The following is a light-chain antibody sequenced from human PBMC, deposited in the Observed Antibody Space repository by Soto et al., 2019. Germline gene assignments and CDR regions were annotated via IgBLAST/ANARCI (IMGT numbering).Light chain of an antibody. CDR2: DVS. V-gene: IGLV2-8*01. J-gene: IGLJ2*01. CDR1: SSDVGAYNY. CDR3: SSHAVSSVV. Sequence: QSALTQPPSASGSPGQSVTISCTGTSSDVGAYNYVSWYQQHPGKAPQHIIYDVSKRSSGVPDRFSGSKSGNTASLTVSGLQAEDEADYYCSSHAVSSVVFGGWTKLTVL.